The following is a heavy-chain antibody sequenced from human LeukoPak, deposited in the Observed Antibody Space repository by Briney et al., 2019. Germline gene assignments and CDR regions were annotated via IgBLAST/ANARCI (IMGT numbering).Heavy chain of an antibody. CDR1: GYTFTSYG. D-gene: IGHD3-22*01. CDR2: ISAYNGNT. V-gene: IGHV1-18*01. J-gene: IGHJ4*02. CDR3: AGPYYYDSSGYYRNCYFDY. Sequence: ASVKVSCKASGYTFTSYGISWVRQAPGQGLEWMGWISAYNGNTNYAQKLQGRVTMTTDTSTSTAYMELRSLRSDDTAVYYCAGPYYYDSSGYYRNCYFDYWGQGTLVTVS.